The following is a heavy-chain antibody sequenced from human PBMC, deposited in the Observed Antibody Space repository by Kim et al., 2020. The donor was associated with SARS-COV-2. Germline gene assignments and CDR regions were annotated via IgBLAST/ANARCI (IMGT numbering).Heavy chain of an antibody. D-gene: IGHD5-12*01. Sequence: GTANYAQKFQGRVTITADESTSTAYMELSSLRSEDTAVYYCGGGYQIDYWGQGTLVTVSS. CDR3: GGGYQIDY. CDR2: GTA. J-gene: IGHJ4*02. V-gene: IGHV1-69*01.